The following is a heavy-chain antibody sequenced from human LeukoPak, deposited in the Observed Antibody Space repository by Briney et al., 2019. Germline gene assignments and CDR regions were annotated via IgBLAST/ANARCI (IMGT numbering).Heavy chain of an antibody. V-gene: IGHV1-18*01. D-gene: IGHD5-18*01. Sequence: ASVKNSCMASGYTFTSYGISWVRQATGQGLEWMGWISAYNGNTNYAQKLQGRVTMTTDTSTSTAYMELRSLRSDDTAVYYCARSCGVGRGYSYGYKCYWGQGTLVTVSS. CDR3: ARSCGVGRGYSYGYKCY. CDR2: ISAYNGNT. CDR1: GYTFTSYG. J-gene: IGHJ4*02.